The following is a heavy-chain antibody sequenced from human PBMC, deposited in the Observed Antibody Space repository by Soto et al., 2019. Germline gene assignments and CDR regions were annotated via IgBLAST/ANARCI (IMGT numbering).Heavy chain of an antibody. CDR3: AKKEMARTGVPYYYDY. CDR2: ISFDGRNT. D-gene: IGHD2-8*01. J-gene: IGHJ4*02. CDR1: GFTFSSYG. V-gene: IGHV3-30*18. Sequence: GGSLRLSCAASGFTFSSYGMHWVRQAPGKGLEWVVVISFDGRNTYYADSVKGRFTISRDNSKNTLYLQMTSLRAEDTAVYYCAKKEMARTGVPYYYDYWGQGTLVTVSS.